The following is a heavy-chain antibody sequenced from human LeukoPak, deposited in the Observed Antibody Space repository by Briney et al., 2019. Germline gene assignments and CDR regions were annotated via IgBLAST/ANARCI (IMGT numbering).Heavy chain of an antibody. CDR3: ARETRTYYCGSGSYY. J-gene: IGHJ4*02. Sequence: GGSLRLSCAASGFTVSSNYMSWVRQAPGKGLEWVAVIYSGGSTYYADSVKGRFTISRDTSKNTLYLQMNSLRAEDTAVYYCARETRTYYCGSGSYYWGQGTLVTVSS. CDR2: IYSGGST. CDR1: GFTVSSNY. V-gene: IGHV3-66*01. D-gene: IGHD3-10*01.